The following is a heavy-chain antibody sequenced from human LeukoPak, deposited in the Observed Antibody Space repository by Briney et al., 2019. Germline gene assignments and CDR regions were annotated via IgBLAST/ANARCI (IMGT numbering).Heavy chain of an antibody. CDR3: ARRVGRYFGERAYYYYYMDV. CDR2: IYYSGST. CDR1: GGSISSYY. J-gene: IGHJ6*03. Sequence: SETLSLTCTVSGGSISSYYWSWIRQPPGKGLEWIGYIYYSGSTNYNPSLKSRVTISVDTSKNQFSLKLSSVTAADTAVYYCARRVGRYFGERAYYYYYMDVWGKGTTVTISS. V-gene: IGHV4-59*12. D-gene: IGHD3-10*01.